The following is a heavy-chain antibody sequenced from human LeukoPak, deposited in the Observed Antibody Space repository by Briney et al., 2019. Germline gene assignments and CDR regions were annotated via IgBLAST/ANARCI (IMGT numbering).Heavy chain of an antibody. D-gene: IGHD5-18*01. CDR3: AKVRGYNYEN. CDR1: GFTFSSYD. CDR2: ISGSGGST. V-gene: IGHV3-23*01. J-gene: IGHJ4*02. Sequence: GGSLRLSCEASGFTFSSYDMSWVRQTPGKGLEWVSAISGSGGSTNYADSVKGRFTISRDNSKSTLYLHMKSLRAEDTALYYCAKVRGYNYENWGQGTLVTVSS.